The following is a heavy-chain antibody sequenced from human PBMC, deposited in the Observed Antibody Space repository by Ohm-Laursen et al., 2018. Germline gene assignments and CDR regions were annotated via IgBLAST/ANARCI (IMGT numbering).Heavy chain of an antibody. Sequence: SVPFSCHVSGYPFTGSYLHWVRPAPGQGLEWMVWINPPSGGTNYAQKVQGRVTMTRDTAISTASMELSRLRSDDTAGDYCARDWRTSRPYGRDVWGQGTTVTGAS. CDR2: INPPSGGT. CDR1: GYPFTGSY. D-gene: IGHD3-3*01. V-gene: IGHV1-2*02. CDR3: ARDWRTSRPYGRDV. J-gene: IGHJ6*02.